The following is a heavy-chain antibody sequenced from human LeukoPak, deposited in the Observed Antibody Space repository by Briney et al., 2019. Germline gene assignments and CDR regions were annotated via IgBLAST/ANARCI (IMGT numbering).Heavy chain of an antibody. CDR1: GFTASSNY. V-gene: IGHV3-53*01. CDR3: AAVFDY. J-gene: IGHJ4*02. Sequence: GGSLRLSCAASGFTASSNYMSWVRQAPGKGLEWVSVICSSSSTSNADSVNGRVTISRDNSKNTLYLHMNSLRAEDTAVYYCAAVFDYWGQGTLVTVPS. CDR2: ICSSSST.